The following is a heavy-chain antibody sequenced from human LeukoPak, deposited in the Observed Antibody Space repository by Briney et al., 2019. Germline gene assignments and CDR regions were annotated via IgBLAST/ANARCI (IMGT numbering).Heavy chain of an antibody. CDR2: IRNDGSNK. V-gene: IGHV3-30*02. D-gene: IGHD5-24*01. CDR3: AKDSRGYNPPFDY. CDR1: GFTFSSYG. Sequence: GGSLRLSCAASGFTFSSYGMHWVRQAPGKGLGWVAFIRNDGSNKYYADSVKGRFTISRDNSKNTLYLQMNSLRAEDTAVYYCAKDSRGYNPPFDYWGQGTLVTVSS. J-gene: IGHJ4*02.